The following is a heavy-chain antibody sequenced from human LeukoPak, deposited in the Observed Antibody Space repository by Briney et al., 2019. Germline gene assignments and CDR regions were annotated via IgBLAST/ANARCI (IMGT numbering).Heavy chain of an antibody. CDR3: ARASDYDFWSGYYRGPPSGMDV. CDR1: GGSFSGYY. V-gene: IGHV4-34*01. CDR2: INHSGST. Sequence: KPSETLSLTCAVYGGSFSGYYWSWIRQPPGKGLEWIGEINHSGSTNYNPSLKSRVTISVDTSKNQFSLKLSSVTAADTAVYYCARASDYDFWSGYYRGPPSGMDVWGQGTTVTVSS. J-gene: IGHJ6*02. D-gene: IGHD3-3*01.